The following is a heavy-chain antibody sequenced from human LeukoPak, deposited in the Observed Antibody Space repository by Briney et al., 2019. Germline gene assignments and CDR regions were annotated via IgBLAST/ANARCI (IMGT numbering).Heavy chain of an antibody. Sequence: GESLKISCKGSGYSFTSCWIGWVRQMPGKGLEWMGIIYPGDSDTRYSPSFQGQVTISADKSISTAYLQWSSLKASDTAMYYCARMYYDFWSANPRNYYYYGMDVWGQGTTVTVSS. CDR1: GYSFTSCW. J-gene: IGHJ6*02. D-gene: IGHD3-3*01. CDR2: IYPGDSDT. CDR3: ARMYYDFWSANPRNYYYYGMDV. V-gene: IGHV5-51*01.